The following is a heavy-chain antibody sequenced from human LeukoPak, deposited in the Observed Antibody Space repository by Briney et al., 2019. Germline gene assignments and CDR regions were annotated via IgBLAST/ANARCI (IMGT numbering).Heavy chain of an antibody. D-gene: IGHD4-11*01. V-gene: IGHV4-59*08. CDR2: IYYSGST. CDR1: GGSISSYY. J-gene: IGHJ3*02. CDR3: ARHGVRGYSNYAMVAFDI. Sequence: PSETLSLTCTVSGGSISSYYWSWIRQPPGKGLEWIGYIYYSGSTNYNPSLKSRVTISVDTSKNQFSLKLSSVTAADTAVYYCARHGVRGYSNYAMVAFDIWGQGTMVTVSS.